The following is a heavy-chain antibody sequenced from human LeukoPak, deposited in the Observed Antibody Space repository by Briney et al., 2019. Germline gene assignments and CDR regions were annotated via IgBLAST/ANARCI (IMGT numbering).Heavy chain of an antibody. CDR3: AKTLVPSGIYHEDFFDY. D-gene: IGHD1-26*01. J-gene: IGHJ4*02. CDR1: GFTFTSYA. V-gene: IGHV3-23*01. Sequence: PGGSLRLSCAISGFTFTSYAMTWVRQAPGKGLEWVTSISGSGVSTYYADSVRGRFTISRDISKNTLYLQMNSLRAEDTALYYCAKTLVPSGIYHEDFFDYWGQGTLVPSPQ. CDR2: ISGSGVST.